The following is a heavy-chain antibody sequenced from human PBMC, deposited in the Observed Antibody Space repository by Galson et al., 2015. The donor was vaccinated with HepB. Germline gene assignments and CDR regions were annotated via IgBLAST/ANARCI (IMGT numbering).Heavy chain of an antibody. V-gene: IGHV3-73*01. CDR3: TRLEDTVVRAHDY. Sequence: SLRLSCAASGFTFSGSAMHWVRQASGKGLEWVARTRSKANNYATLYTESVRGRFTISRDDSKNTAYLQMDSLETEDTAVYYCTRLEDTVVRAHDYWGQGTLVTVSS. J-gene: IGHJ4*02. CDR1: GFTFSGSA. CDR2: TRSKANNYAT. D-gene: IGHD3-10*01.